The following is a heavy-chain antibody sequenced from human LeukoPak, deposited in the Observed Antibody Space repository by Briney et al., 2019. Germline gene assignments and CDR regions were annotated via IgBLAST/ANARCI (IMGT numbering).Heavy chain of an antibody. J-gene: IGHJ4*02. CDR1: GFTFSDYY. D-gene: IGHD2-21*02. CDR2: ISSSGSTI. Sequence: GGSLRLSCAASGFTFSDYYMSWIRQAPGKGLEWVSYISSSGSTIYYADSVKGRFTISRDNAKNSLYLQMNSLRAEDTAVYYCARVTFCGGDCYTFDYWGQGTLVTVSP. CDR3: ARVTFCGGDCYTFDY. V-gene: IGHV3-11*01.